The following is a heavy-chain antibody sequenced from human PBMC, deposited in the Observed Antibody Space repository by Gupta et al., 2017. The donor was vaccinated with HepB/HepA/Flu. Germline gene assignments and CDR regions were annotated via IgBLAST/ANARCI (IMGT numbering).Heavy chain of an antibody. J-gene: IGHJ4*02. Sequence: QMQLQESGPGLVEASETLSLTCTVSGGPMNSKTDYWGWIRQPPGKGLEWIGSIYYSGGTHYNPSLDSRATISIDTSMNQFSLKLRSVTAADTAIYSCALYRAGTMLDLWGQGILVTVSS. CDR2: IYYSGGT. CDR3: ALYRAGTMLDL. D-gene: IGHD3-10*01. CDR1: GGPMNSKTDY. V-gene: IGHV4-39*01.